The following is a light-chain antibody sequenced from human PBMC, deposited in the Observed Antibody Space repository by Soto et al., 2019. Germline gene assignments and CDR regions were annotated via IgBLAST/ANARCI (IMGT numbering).Light chain of an antibody. CDR3: GTWDSSLSVVL. V-gene: IGLV1-51*01. CDR2: DNS. CDR1: YSNIGSNF. Sequence: QSVLTQPPSVSAAAGQKVTISCSGSYSNIGSNFVSWYQHFPGSAPRLLIYDNSQRPSGIPDRFSGSKSGSSATLGITGLQTGDEADYYCGTWDSSLSVVLSGGGTKLTVL. J-gene: IGLJ2*01.